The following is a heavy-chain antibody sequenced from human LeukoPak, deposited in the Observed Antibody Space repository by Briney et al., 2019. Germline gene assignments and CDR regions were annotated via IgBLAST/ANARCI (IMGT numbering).Heavy chain of an antibody. J-gene: IGHJ5*02. Sequence: SETLSLTCTVSGGSISSYYWSWIRQPPGKGLEWIGYIYYSGSTNYNPSLKSRVTISVDTSKNQFSLKLSSVTAADTAVYYCARARVRIAAAGTFLANWFDPWGQGTLVTVSS. V-gene: IGHV4-59*01. CDR1: GGSISSYY. CDR2: IYYSGST. D-gene: IGHD6-13*01. CDR3: ARARVRIAAAGTFLANWFDP.